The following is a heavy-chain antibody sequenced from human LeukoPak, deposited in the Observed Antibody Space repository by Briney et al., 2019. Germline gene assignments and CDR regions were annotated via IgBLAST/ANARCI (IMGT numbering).Heavy chain of an antibody. CDR2: MNPNSGNT. V-gene: IGHV1-8*01. CDR1: GYTFTSYD. J-gene: IGHJ6*02. CDR3: ARVLGSSSSQYYYYYYGMDV. Sequence: ASVKVSCKASGYTFTSYDINWVRQATGQGLEWMGWMNPNSGNTGYAQKFQGRGTMTRNTSISTAYMELSSLRSEDTAVYYCARVLGSSSSQYYYYYYGMDVWGQGTTVTVSS. D-gene: IGHD6-13*01.